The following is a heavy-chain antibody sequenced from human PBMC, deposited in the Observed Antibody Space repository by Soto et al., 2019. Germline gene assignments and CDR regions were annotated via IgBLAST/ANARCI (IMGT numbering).Heavy chain of an antibody. J-gene: IGHJ6*02. CDR3: ARDQATIKSNYYYYYGMDV. D-gene: IGHD5-12*01. CDR2: IYYSGST. V-gene: IGHV4-39*02. CDR1: GGSISSSSYY. Sequence: SETLSLTCTVSGGSISSSSYYWGWIRKPPGKGLEWIGSIYYSGSTYYNPSLKSRVTISVDTSKNQFSLKLSSVTAADTAVYYCARDQATIKSNYYYYYGMDVWGQGTTVTVSS.